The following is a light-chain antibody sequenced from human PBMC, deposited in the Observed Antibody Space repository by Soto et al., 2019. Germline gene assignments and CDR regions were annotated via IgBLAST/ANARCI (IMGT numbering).Light chain of an antibody. V-gene: IGKV3-15*01. J-gene: IGKJ4*01. CDR1: QSVSSN. CDR2: GAS. CDR3: QHYDNWPS. Sequence: EIVMTQSPATLSVSPGERATLSCRASQSVSSNLAWYQQKPGQAPRLLIYGASTRATGIPARFSGSGSGTEFTLTISSLQSEDFAVYHCQHYDNWPSFGGGTKVAIK.